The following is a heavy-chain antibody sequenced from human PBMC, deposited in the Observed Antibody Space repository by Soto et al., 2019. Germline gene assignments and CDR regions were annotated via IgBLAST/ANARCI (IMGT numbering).Heavy chain of an antibody. CDR3: ARGVGSGSYYNQYNWFDP. CDR1: GYTFTSYA. CDR2: ISAYNGNT. J-gene: IGHJ5*02. D-gene: IGHD3-10*01. Sequence: ASVKVSCKTSGYTFTSYAVHWARQAPGQRLEWMGWISAYNGNTKYAQKLQGRVTMTTDTSTSTAYMELRSLRSDDTAVYYCARGVGSGSYYNQYNWFDPWGQGTLVTVSS. V-gene: IGHV1-18*04.